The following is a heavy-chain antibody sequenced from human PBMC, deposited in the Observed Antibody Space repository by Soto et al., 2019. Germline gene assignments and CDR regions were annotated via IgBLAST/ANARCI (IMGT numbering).Heavy chain of an antibody. V-gene: IGHV1-3*01. J-gene: IGHJ4*02. CDR3: ARELDDFWSGSIDY. CDR1: GYTFTSYA. D-gene: IGHD3-3*01. CDR2: INAGNGNT. Sequence: EASVNVSCKASGYTFTSYAMHWVRQAPGQRLEWMGWINAGNGNTKYSQKFQGRVTITRDTSASTAYMELSSLRSEDTAVYYCARELDDFWSGSIDYWGQGTLVTVSS.